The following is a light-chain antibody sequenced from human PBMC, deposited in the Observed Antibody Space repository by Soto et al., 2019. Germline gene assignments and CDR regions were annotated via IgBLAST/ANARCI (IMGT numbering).Light chain of an antibody. J-gene: IGLJ3*02. Sequence: QSVLTQPPSESGTPGQRVIISCSGSNSNIGTYTVNWYQQLPGTAPKLLIYTDYQRPSGVPDRFSGSRSGTSASLAISGLQSEDEADYYCASWDDRLSGGVFGGGTKLTVL. CDR3: ASWDDRLSGGV. CDR2: TDY. CDR1: NSNIGTYT. V-gene: IGLV1-44*01.